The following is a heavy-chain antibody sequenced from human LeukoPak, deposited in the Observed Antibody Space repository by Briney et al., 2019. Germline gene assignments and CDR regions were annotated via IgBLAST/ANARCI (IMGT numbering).Heavy chain of an antibody. CDR3: AKGNYQYYFEY. V-gene: IGHV3-30*18. J-gene: IGHJ4*02. CDR2: ISYDGIKK. D-gene: IGHD1-7*01. Sequence: GGSLRLSCAASGFTFSSYGMHWVRQAPGKGLEWVAVISYDGIKKYYTDSVKGRFTISRDNSKNTLYLQMNSLRAEDTAVYYCAKGNYQYYFEYWGQGTLVTVSS. CDR1: GFTFSSYG.